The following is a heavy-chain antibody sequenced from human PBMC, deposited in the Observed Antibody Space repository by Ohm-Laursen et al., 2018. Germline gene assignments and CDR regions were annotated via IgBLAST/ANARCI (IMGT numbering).Heavy chain of an antibody. D-gene: IGHD3-3*01. CDR1: GYTFTGYY. J-gene: IGHJ6*02. CDR3: ATPVLRFLEWIHMDV. V-gene: IGHV1-2*02. Sequence: SVKVSCKASGYTFTGYYMHWVRQAPGQGLEWMGWINPNSGGTNYAQKFQGRVTMTRDTSISTAYMELSRLRSDDTAVYYCATPVLRFLEWIHMDVWGQGTTVTVSS. CDR2: INPNSGGT.